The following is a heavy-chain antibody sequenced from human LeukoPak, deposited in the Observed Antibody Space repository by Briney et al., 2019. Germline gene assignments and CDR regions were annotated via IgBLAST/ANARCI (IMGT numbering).Heavy chain of an antibody. D-gene: IGHD2-2*01. CDR2: IYHSGST. Sequence: SETLSLTCTGSRGSITSSSYYWGWIRQPPAKDLEWIGSIYHSGSTYYNPSLKGRVTISVDTSKNQFSLKLSSVTAADTAVYYCASLGYCSSTSCFDYWGQGSLVTVSS. CDR1: RGSITSSSYY. CDR3: ASLGYCSSTSCFDY. J-gene: IGHJ4*02. V-gene: IGHV4-39*01.